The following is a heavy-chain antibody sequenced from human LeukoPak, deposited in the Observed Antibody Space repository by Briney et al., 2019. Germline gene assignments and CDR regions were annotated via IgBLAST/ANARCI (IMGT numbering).Heavy chain of an antibody. CDR3: ARAPYQLPAGSGLYYYYGMDV. Sequence: TSETLFLTCAVSGGSISSGGYSWSWIRQPPGKGLEWIGYIYHSGSTYYNPSLKSRVTISVDRSKNQFSLKLSSVTAADTAVYYCARAPYQLPAGSGLYYYYGMDVWGQGTTVTVSS. V-gene: IGHV4-30-2*01. J-gene: IGHJ6*02. D-gene: IGHD2-2*01. CDR2: IYHSGST. CDR1: GGSISSGGYS.